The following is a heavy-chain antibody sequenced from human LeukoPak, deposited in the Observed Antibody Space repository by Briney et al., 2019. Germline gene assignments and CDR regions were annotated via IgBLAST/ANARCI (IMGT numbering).Heavy chain of an antibody. D-gene: IGHD4-17*01. J-gene: IGHJ4*02. CDR2: INPSGGST. CDR3: ARDYGDYGQRRYYFDY. V-gene: IGHV1-46*01. CDR1: GYTFTSYY. Sequence: GASVKVSCKASGYTFTSYYMHWVRQAPGQGLEWMGIINPSGGSTSYAQKFQGRVTMTRDTSTSTVYMELSSLRSEDTAVYYCARDYGDYGQRRYYFDYWGQGTLVTVSS.